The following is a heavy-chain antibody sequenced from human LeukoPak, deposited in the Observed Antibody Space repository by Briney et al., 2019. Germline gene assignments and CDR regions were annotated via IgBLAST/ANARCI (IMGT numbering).Heavy chain of an antibody. Sequence: GGSLRLSCVASGFTFSSYWMHWARQAPGKGLVWVSRIIGDGTRTNYADSVKGRFTISRDNAKNTLYLQMNSLRAEDTAVYYCARDFHVAAADYWGQGTLVTVSS. J-gene: IGHJ4*02. CDR2: IIGDGTRT. CDR1: GFTFSSYW. D-gene: IGHD6-13*01. V-gene: IGHV3-74*01. CDR3: ARDFHVAAADY.